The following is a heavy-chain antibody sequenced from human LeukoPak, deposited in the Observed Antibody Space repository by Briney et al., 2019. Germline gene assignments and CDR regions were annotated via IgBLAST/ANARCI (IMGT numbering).Heavy chain of an antibody. V-gene: IGHV3-23*01. CDR2: IRRDGGIT. J-gene: IGHJ4*02. Sequence: GGSLRLSCAASGSTFSRHAMSWVRQAPGKGLEGVTVIRRDGGITYYADSAKRRFTISRDNSKNTLHLQMNSLRAEETAVYYCGKDLLSGSSAWYLTPFDYWGQGTLVTVSS. D-gene: IGHD6-19*01. CDR1: GSTFSRHA. CDR3: GKDLLSGSSAWYLTPFDY.